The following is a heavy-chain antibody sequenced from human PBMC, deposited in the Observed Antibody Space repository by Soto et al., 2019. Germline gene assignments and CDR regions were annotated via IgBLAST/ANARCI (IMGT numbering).Heavy chain of an antibody. CDR1: GFTVSINY. J-gene: IGHJ4*02. D-gene: IGHD1-26*01. V-gene: IGHV3-53*01. CDR3: TRGGYSGHRGYFDF. CDR2: IYSDDNT. Sequence: EVQVVESGGGLIQPGGSLRLSCAASGFTVSINYMSWVRQAPGKGLEWVSVIYSDDNTYYADSVKGRFTISRDNSKDTLYLLMDRLTVEDTAVYYCTRGGYSGHRGYFDFWGQGTLVTVSS.